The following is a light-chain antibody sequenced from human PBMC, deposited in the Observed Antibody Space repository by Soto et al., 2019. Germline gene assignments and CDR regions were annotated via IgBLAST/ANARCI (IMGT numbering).Light chain of an antibody. CDR2: EVN. CDR3: SSYAGKTYFLL. CDR1: SSDVGGYNY. J-gene: IGLJ2*01. V-gene: IGLV2-8*01. Sequence: QSALTQPPYASGSPGQSVTISCTGTSSDVGGYNYVSWYQQHPGKAPKLMIYEVNNRPSGVPDRFSGSKSGNTASLTVSGLQAEDEADYYCSSYAGKTYFLLFGGGTKLTVL.